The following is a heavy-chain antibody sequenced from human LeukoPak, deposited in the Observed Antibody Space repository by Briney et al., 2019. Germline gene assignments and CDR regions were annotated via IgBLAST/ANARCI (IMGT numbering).Heavy chain of an antibody. D-gene: IGHD5-18*01. V-gene: IGHV3-30-3*01. J-gene: IGHJ4*02. CDR1: GFTFSSYA. CDR3: ARGRGVDTAMVLDY. CDR2: ISYDGSNK. Sequence: GGSLRLSCAASGFTFSSYAMHWVRQAPGKGLEWVAVISYDGSNKYYADSVKGRFTISRDNSKNTLYLQMNSLRAEDTAVYYCARGRGVDTAMVLDYWGQGTLVTVSS.